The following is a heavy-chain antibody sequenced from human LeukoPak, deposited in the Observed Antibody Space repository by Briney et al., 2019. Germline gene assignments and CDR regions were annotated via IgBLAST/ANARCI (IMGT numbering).Heavy chain of an antibody. J-gene: IGHJ5*02. CDR1: GYTFTSYY. CDR2: INPSGGST. D-gene: IGHD6-19*01. Sequence: ASVKVSCTASGYTFTSYYMHWVRQAPGQGLEWMGIINPSGGSTSYAQKFQGRVTMTRDTSTSTVYMELSSLRSEDTAVYYCARDWASSGWSNWFDPWGQGTLVTVSS. V-gene: IGHV1-46*01. CDR3: ARDWASSGWSNWFDP.